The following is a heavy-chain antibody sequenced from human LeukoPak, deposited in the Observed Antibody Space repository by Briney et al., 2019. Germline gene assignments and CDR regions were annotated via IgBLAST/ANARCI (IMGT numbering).Heavy chain of an antibody. CDR1: GVSVSGHW. V-gene: IGHV3-7*01. J-gene: IGHJ4*02. Sequence: GGSLRLSCAASGVSVSGHWMSWVRQAPGKGLEWVATIEQNGNVKYYVDSAKGRFTISRDNAKNSLYLQMNSLRAEDTAVYYCVRGDCDYWGQGTLVTVSS. CDR2: IEQNGNVK. D-gene: IGHD2-21*01. CDR3: VRGDCDY.